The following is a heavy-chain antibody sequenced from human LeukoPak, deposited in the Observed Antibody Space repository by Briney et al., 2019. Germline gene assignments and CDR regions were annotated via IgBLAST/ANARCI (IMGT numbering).Heavy chain of an antibody. CDR2: INPDSDDT. V-gene: IGHV1-2*02. Sequence: GASVKVSCKASDYTFTSYGISWVRQAPGQGLEWMGSINPDSDDTNYAQNLQGRVTMTRDTSINTAYLDLSRLRSDDTAVYYCAIMGDTFDIWGQGTKVTVSS. D-gene: IGHD2-8*01. J-gene: IGHJ3*02. CDR3: AIMGDTFDI. CDR1: DYTFTSYG.